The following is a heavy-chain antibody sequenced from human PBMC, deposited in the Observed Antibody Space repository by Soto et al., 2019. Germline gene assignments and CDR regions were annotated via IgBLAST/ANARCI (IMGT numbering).Heavy chain of an antibody. CDR1: GFTFRNYA. Sequence: QVQLVESGGGVVQPGGSLRLSCAASGFTFRNYAMHWVRQAPGKGLEWLAVIAYDGSNAFYRDSVKGRFTISRDNSKNTMDLNRNCLRSEDTGVNCWAIGDRGDILVVVAAGPGEDGIDIWGKGTTVTFSS. CDR2: IAYDGSNA. V-gene: IGHV3-30-3*01. D-gene: IGHD2-15*01. CDR3: AIGDRGDILVVVAAGPGEDGIDI. J-gene: IGHJ6*04.